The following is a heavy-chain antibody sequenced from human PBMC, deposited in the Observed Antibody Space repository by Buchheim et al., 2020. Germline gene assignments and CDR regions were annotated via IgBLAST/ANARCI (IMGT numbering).Heavy chain of an antibody. Sequence: EVQLVDSGGGLVQPGESLRLSCATSGFSFSGYAMSWVRQAPGKGLEWVSSISGSGATTFNADSAKGRFIISRDNSKNMLYLQMNSLRAEDTAVYFCAKGSRGYTNYYFDYWGQGTL. D-gene: IGHD4-11*01. CDR2: ISGSGATT. CDR3: AKGSRGYTNYYFDY. J-gene: IGHJ4*02. CDR1: GFSFSGYA. V-gene: IGHV3-23*04.